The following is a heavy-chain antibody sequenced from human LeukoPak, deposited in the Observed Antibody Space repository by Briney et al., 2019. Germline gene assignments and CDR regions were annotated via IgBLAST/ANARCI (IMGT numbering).Heavy chain of an antibody. CDR1: GFTFSNYW. V-gene: IGHV3-74*01. Sequence: PGGSLRLSCAASGFTFSNYWMHWVRQAPGKGLVWVSRINSDGSSTSYADSVKGRFTISRDNAKNTLYLQMNSLRAEDTAVYFCASDFWSGYYNHDDFDIWGQGTMVTVSS. CDR2: INSDGSST. D-gene: IGHD3-3*01. CDR3: ASDFWSGYYNHDDFDI. J-gene: IGHJ3*02.